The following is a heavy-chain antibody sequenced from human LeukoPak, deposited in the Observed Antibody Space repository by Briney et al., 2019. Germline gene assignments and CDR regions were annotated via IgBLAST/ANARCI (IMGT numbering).Heavy chain of an antibody. V-gene: IGHV4-59*01. Sequence: SETLSLTCTVSGGSISSYYWSWIRQPPGKRLEWIGYIYYSGSTNYNPSLKSRVTISVDTSKNQFSLKLSSVTAADTAVYYCAKSRGSSTPYYFDYWGQGTLVTVSS. CDR1: GGSISSYY. J-gene: IGHJ4*02. D-gene: IGHD6-6*01. CDR2: IYYSGST. CDR3: AKSRGSSTPYYFDY.